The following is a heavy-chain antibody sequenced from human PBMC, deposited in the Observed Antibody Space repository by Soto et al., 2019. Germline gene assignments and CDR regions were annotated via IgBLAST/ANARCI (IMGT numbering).Heavy chain of an antibody. CDR2: IIPIFGTA. D-gene: IGHD2-15*01. Sequence: QVQLVQSGAEVKKPGSSVKVSCKASGGTFSSYSINWVRQAPGQGLEWMGEIIPIFGTANYAQKFQGRVTITADESTSTAYMELSSLRSDDTAVYYCARDGRRHSGGIDYWGQGTLVTVSS. CDR1: GGTFSSYS. J-gene: IGHJ4*02. CDR3: ARDGRRHSGGIDY. V-gene: IGHV1-69*01.